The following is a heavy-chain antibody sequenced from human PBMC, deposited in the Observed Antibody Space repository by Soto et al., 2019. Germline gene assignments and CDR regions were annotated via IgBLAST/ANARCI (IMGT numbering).Heavy chain of an antibody. CDR1: GFTFDDYA. J-gene: IGHJ6*03. CDR2: ISWNSGSI. V-gene: IGHV3-9*01. Sequence: EVQLVESGGGLVQPGRSLRLSCAASGFTFDDYAMHWVRQAPGKGLEWFSGISWNSGSICYADSVKGRFTISRDNAKNSLYLQMNGLGAEDTALYYCAKKGGRTRSEYYYFYYIDVWGKGTTVTVSS. CDR3: AKKGGRTRSEYYYFYYIDV. D-gene: IGHD2-15*01.